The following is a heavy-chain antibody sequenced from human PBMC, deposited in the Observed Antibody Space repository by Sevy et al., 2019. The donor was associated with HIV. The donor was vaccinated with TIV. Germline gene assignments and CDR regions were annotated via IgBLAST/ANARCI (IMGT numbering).Heavy chain of an antibody. CDR2: ISSSGSSI. D-gene: IGHD2-8*01. Sequence: GGSLRLSCEASGFSFSDYTMNWVRQAPGKGLEWVSKISSSGSSIYYADSVKGRFTISRDNAKNSLNLQMNSLRAEDTAVYYCTRNGGAFDNGFDPWGQGTLVTVSS. V-gene: IGHV3-48*03. CDR3: TRNGGAFDNGFDP. CDR1: GFSFSDYT. J-gene: IGHJ5*02.